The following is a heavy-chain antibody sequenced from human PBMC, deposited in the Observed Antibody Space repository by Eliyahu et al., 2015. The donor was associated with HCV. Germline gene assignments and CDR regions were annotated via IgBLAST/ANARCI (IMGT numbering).Heavy chain of an antibody. D-gene: IGHD4-23*01. Sequence: EVQLVESGGGLVKPGGSLRLSCXAXGFTXSNAWMTWVRQAPGKGLEWVGFIKRKIDGGTTDYAAPVKGRFTISRDDSTDTLYLQMNSLQIEDTAVXYCATNGGNGHWGQGTLVTVSS. CDR1: GFTXSNAW. CDR2: IKRKIDGGTT. CDR3: ATNGGNGH. J-gene: IGHJ4*02. V-gene: IGHV3-15*01.